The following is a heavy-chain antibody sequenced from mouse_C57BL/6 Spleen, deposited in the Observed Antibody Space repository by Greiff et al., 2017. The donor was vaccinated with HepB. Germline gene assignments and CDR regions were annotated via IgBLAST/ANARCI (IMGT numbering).Heavy chain of an antibody. V-gene: IGHV14-4*01. CDR1: GFNIKDDY. J-gene: IGHJ2*01. Sequence: EVKLMESGAELVRPGASVKLSCTASGFNIKDDYMHWVKQRPEQGLEWIGWIDPENGDTEYASKFQGKATITADTSSNTAYLQLSSLTSEDTAVYYCTTYGSSYSFDYWGQGTTLTVSS. CDR3: TTYGSSYSFDY. CDR2: IDPENGDT. D-gene: IGHD1-1*01.